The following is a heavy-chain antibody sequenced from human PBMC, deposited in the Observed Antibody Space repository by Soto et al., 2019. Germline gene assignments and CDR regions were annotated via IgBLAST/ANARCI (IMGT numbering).Heavy chain of an antibody. Sequence: QVQLVESGGGVVQPGRSLRLSCVASGFIFSNYAMHWVRQAPGKGLEWVAGISYDGRIKHYADSGKGRFTISRDNSKNTLYLQMSSLKTEDRAVYYCARTRMLADNYGIDVGGQGPTVTVSS. J-gene: IGHJ6*02. CDR2: ISYDGRIK. D-gene: IGHD2-15*01. CDR1: GFIFSNYA. V-gene: IGHV3-30*04. CDR3: ARTRMLADNYGIDV.